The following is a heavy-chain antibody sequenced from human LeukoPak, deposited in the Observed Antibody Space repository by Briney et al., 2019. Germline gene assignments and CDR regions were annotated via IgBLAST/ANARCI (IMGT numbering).Heavy chain of an antibody. CDR1: GYSFTSYW. CDR2: IYPGDSDT. V-gene: IGHV5-51*01. D-gene: IGHD2-15*01. J-gene: IGHJ4*02. CDR3: ARPTTAPGGRGYFDY. Sequence: GESLKISCKGSGYSFTSYWIGWVRQMPGKGLEWMGIIYPGDSDTRYSPSFQGQVTISADKSISTAYLQWSSLKASDTAMYYCARPTTAPGGRGYFDYWGQGTLVTVSS.